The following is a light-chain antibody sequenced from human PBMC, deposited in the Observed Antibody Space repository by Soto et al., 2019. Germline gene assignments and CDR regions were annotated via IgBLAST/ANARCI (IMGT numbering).Light chain of an antibody. CDR2: EGD. J-gene: IGLJ2*01. CDR1: SSDVGNYNL. V-gene: IGLV2-23*01. Sequence: SALTQPASVSGSPGQSITISCTGTSSDVGNYNLVSWYQQYPGKAPKLMIYEGDKRPSGVSNRFSGSKSGNTASLTISGLQAEDEADYYCCSFALRSTLIFGGGTKLTVL. CDR3: CSFALRSTLI.